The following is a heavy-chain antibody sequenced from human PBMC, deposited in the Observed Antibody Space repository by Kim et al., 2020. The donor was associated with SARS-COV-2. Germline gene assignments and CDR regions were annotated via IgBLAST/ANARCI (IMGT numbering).Heavy chain of an antibody. V-gene: IGHV4-4*07. CDR2: IYNSGRT. D-gene: IGHD3-16*02. J-gene: IGHJ1*01. CDR3: STALGH. CDR1: GDSLSSDY. Sequence: SETLSLTCTVSGDSLSSDYWSWNRQPAGKGLEWIGRIYNSGRTNYNPSLQSRLTMSVDMSKNQFPLKQSSVIAADTAAYYCSTALGHWGQGTLVTVST.